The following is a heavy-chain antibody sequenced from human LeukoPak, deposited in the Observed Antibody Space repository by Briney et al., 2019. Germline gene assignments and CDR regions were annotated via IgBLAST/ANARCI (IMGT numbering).Heavy chain of an antibody. V-gene: IGHV4-61*01. Sequence: SETLSLTCTVSGGSVSSDSYYWSWTRQPPGKGLEWIGYIYNSGSTNYNPSLKSRVTISVDTSKNQFSLKLSSVTAADTAVYYCARMGQQLADYWGQGTLVTVSS. CDR2: IYNSGST. D-gene: IGHD6-13*01. CDR3: ARMGQQLADY. J-gene: IGHJ4*02. CDR1: GGSVSSDSYY.